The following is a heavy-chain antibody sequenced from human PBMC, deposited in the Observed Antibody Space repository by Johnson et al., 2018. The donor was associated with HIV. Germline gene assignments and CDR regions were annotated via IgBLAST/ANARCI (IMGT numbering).Heavy chain of an antibody. CDR1: GFTVSSYW. Sequence: VQLVESGGVVVQPGGSLRLSCAASGFTVSSYWMSWVRQAPGKGLEWVSGISWKSGSIGYADYVKGRFTISRDNAKNSLYLQMNSLRAEDTALYYCAKDGYSSSWYPYAFDIWGQGTMVTVSS. CDR3: AKDGYSSSWYPYAFDI. D-gene: IGHD6-13*01. V-gene: IGHV3-9*01. CDR2: ISWKSGSI. J-gene: IGHJ3*02.